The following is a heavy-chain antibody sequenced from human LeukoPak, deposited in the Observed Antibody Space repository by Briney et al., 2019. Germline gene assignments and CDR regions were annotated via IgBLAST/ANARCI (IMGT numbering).Heavy chain of an antibody. CDR2: IYISGST. D-gene: IGHD2-15*01. CDR3: ARVYCSGGSCYGFDY. Sequence: GSLRLSCAASGFTVSSNYMNWVRQAPGKGLEWVSVIYISGSTYYADSVEGRFTISRDNSKNTLYLQMNSLRAEDTAVYYCARVYCSGGSCYGFDYWGQGTLVTVSS. J-gene: IGHJ4*02. CDR1: GFTVSSNY. V-gene: IGHV3-53*01.